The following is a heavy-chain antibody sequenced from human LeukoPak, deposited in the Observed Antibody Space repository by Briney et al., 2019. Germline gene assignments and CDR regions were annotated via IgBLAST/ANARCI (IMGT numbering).Heavy chain of an antibody. Sequence: GGSLRLSCAASGFTFSSYEMNWVRQAPGKGLEWVSGITCSGGSTYYADSVKGRFTISRDNSKNTLYLQMNSLRAEDTAVYYCAKVRIYSSSRSGAFDIWGQGTMVTVSS. CDR2: ITCSGGST. J-gene: IGHJ3*02. V-gene: IGHV3-23*01. CDR3: AKVRIYSSSRSGAFDI. D-gene: IGHD6-13*01. CDR1: GFTFSSYE.